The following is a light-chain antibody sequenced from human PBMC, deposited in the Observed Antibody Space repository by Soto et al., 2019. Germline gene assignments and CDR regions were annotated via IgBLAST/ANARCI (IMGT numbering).Light chain of an antibody. CDR3: SSYTSSTTYV. Sequence: LTQPASVSGSPGQSITISCTGTSSDVGGYNYVSWYQQHPGKAPKLIIYEVSNRPSGVSNRFSGSKSGNTASLTISGLQAEDEADYYCSSYTSSTTYVFGTGTKVTVL. V-gene: IGLV2-14*01. CDR2: EVS. J-gene: IGLJ1*01. CDR1: SSDVGGYNY.